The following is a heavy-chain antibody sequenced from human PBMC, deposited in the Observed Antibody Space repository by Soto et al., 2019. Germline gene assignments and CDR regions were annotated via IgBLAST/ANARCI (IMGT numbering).Heavy chain of an antibody. V-gene: IGHV1-69*06. Sequence: QVQLVQSGAEVKTPGSSLKVSCTVSGSRFSNYVISWVRQAPGHGLEWLGRIIPIFNSTQYAQKFQGRDTITADKSTNTASLELGSLRSDDTAVYYCAREGRGKKAGYNGLVSLGYWGQGTLVTVSS. CDR2: IIPIFNST. CDR3: AREGRGKKAGYNGLVSLGY. D-gene: IGHD2-2*02. J-gene: IGHJ4*02. CDR1: GSRFSNYV.